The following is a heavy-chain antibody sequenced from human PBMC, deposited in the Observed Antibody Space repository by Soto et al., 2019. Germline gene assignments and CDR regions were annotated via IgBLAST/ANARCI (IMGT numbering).Heavy chain of an antibody. Sequence: SETLSLTCSVSGGSISSDDYYWTWIRQPPGEGLEWIGYIYYTGRTSSTPSLESRVTISIDTSKNQFSLKLSSVSDADTAVYYCAREGSSSPEYFDFWGPGTLVTVSS. CDR1: GGSISSDDYY. CDR3: AREGSSSPEYFDF. D-gene: IGHD2-15*01. J-gene: IGHJ4*02. CDR2: IYYTGRT. V-gene: IGHV4-30-4*01.